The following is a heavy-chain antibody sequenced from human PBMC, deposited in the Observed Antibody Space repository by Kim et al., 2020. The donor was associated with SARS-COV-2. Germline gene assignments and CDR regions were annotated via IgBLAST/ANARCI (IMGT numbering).Heavy chain of an antibody. CDR2: ISGSGGST. V-gene: IGHV3-23*01. Sequence: GGSLRLSCAASGFTFSSYAMSWVRQAPGKGLEWVSAISGSGGSTYYADSVKGRFTISRDKSKNTLYLQMNSLRAEDTAVYYCAKRGRGYDSSAHTTGDYYYYYGMDVWGQGTTVTVSS. D-gene: IGHD3-22*01. J-gene: IGHJ6*02. CDR1: GFTFSSYA. CDR3: AKRGRGYDSSAHTTGDYYYYYGMDV.